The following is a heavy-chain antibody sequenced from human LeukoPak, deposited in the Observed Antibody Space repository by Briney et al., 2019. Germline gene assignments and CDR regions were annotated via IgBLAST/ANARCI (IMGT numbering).Heavy chain of an antibody. CDR1: GFTFDDYA. CDR2: ISWNSGSI. CDR3: AKDMAYDFWSGYYSY. D-gene: IGHD3-3*01. Sequence: PGGSLRLSCAASGFTFDDYAMHWVRQAPGKGLEWVSGISWNSGSIGYADSVKGRFTISRDNAKNSLYLQMNSLRAEDTALYYCAKDMAYDFWSGYYSYWGQGTLVTVSS. J-gene: IGHJ4*02. V-gene: IGHV3-9*01.